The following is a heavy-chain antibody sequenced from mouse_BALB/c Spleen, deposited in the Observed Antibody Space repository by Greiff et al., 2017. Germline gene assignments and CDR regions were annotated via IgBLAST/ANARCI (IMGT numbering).Heavy chain of an antibody. CDR3: ARGYGNYWYCDV. Sequence: EVKVVESGGGLVQPGGSRKLSCAASGFTFSSFGMHWVRQAPEKGLEWVAYISSGSSTIYYADTVKGRFPISRDNPKNTLFLQMTSLRSEDTAMYYCARGYGNYWYCDVWGAGTTVTVSS. CDR1: GFTFSSFG. CDR2: ISSGSSTI. J-gene: IGHJ1*01. V-gene: IGHV5-17*02. D-gene: IGHD2-10*02.